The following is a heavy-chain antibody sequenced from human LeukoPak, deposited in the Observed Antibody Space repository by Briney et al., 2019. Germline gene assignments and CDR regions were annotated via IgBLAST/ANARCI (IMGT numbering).Heavy chain of an antibody. V-gene: IGHV3-33*01. Sequence: PGRSLRLSCAASGFTFSSYAMRWVRQAPGKGLQWVAVIWYDGSSKYYADSVKGRFTISRDNSKNTLYLQLNSLRADDTAVYYCARDPPTRPYTNSFSLVYWGQGTLVTVSS. CDR2: IWYDGSSK. CDR1: GFTFSSYA. D-gene: IGHD6-13*01. J-gene: IGHJ4*02. CDR3: ARDPPTRPYTNSFSLVY.